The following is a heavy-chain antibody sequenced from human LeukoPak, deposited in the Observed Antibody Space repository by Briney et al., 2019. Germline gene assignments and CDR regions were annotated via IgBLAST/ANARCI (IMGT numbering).Heavy chain of an antibody. D-gene: IGHD6-19*01. J-gene: IGHJ4*02. CDR2: IYYSGST. CDR3: ARHRYSSAWSVVDY. Sequence: SETLSLTCTVSGGSISSGGYYWSWISQHPGKGLEWIGYIYYSGSTYYNPSLKSRVTISVDTSKNQFSLKLTAVTAADTAVYYCARHRYSSAWSVVDYWGQGTLVTVSS. V-gene: IGHV4-31*03. CDR1: GGSISSGGYY.